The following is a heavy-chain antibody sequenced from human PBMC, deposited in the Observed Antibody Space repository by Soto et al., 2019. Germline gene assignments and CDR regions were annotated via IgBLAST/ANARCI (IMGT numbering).Heavy chain of an antibody. D-gene: IGHD3-9*01. CDR2: ISHSGTS. V-gene: IGHV4-4*02. CDR1: GGSISSSHW. Sequence: QVQLQESGPGLVKPSGTLSLTCAVSGGSISSSHWWTWVRQSPGKGLEYIGAISHSGTSNSNPSLKSRVTLSVDKSKNHFSLTLTSVTAADTAVYYCARVVPTITRGAFDAWGQGPLVIVSS. CDR3: ARVVPTITRGAFDA. J-gene: IGHJ3*01.